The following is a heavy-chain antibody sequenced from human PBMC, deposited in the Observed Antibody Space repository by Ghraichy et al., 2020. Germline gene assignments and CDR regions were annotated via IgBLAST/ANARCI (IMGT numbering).Heavy chain of an antibody. CDR1: GGSFSGYY. V-gene: IGHV4-34*01. CDR2: INHSGST. J-gene: IGHJ6*03. D-gene: IGHD4-17*01. CDR3: ARVLSTTVTRGHQRYYYYYYMDV. Sequence: SETLSLTCAVYGGSFSGYYWSWIRQPPGKGLEWIGEINHSGSTNYNPSLKSRVTISVDTSKNQFSLKLSSVTAADTAVYYCARVLSTTVTRGHQRYYYYYYMDVWGKGTTVTVSS.